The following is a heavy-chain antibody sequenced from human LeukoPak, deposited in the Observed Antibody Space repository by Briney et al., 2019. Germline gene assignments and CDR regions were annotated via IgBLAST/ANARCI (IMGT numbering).Heavy chain of an antibody. V-gene: IGHV4-38-2*02. D-gene: IGHD4-17*01. CDR1: GYSISSGYY. Sequence: SETLSLTCTVSGYSISSGYYWGWIRPPPGKGLEWIGSIYHSGSTYYNPSLKSRDTISVDTSKNQFSLKLSSVTAADTGVYYCARGLTVTTYMGYWGQGTLVTVSS. J-gene: IGHJ4*02. CDR3: ARGLTVTTYMGY. CDR2: IYHSGST.